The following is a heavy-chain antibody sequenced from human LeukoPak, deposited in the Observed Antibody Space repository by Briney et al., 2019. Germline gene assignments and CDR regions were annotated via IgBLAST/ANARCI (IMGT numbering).Heavy chain of an antibody. CDR2: IYPSDSDT. CDR3: ARQEAAAGIYYFDY. J-gene: IGHJ4*02. CDR1: EYSFTSYW. V-gene: IGHV5-51*01. Sequence: GESLKISCRGSEYSFTSYWIGWVRQMPGKGLEWMGIIYPSDSDTRYSPSFQGQVTMSADKSISTAYLQWSSLKASDTAMYYCARQEAAAGIYYFDYWGQGTLVTVSS. D-gene: IGHD6-13*01.